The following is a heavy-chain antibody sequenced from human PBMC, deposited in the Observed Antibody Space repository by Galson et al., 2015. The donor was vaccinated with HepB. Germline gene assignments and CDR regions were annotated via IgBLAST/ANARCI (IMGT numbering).Heavy chain of an antibody. CDR2: VSSDGSST. Sequence: SLRLSCAASGFTFRSYWMHWARQAPGKGLVWVSRVSSDGSSTIYADSVKGRFAISRDNAKNTLYLQMTSLRAEDTAVYYCTRGFNSGFDIWGQGTMVTVSS. V-gene: IGHV3-74*01. J-gene: IGHJ3*02. CDR1: GFTFRSYW. CDR3: TRGFNSGFDI. D-gene: IGHD4-23*01.